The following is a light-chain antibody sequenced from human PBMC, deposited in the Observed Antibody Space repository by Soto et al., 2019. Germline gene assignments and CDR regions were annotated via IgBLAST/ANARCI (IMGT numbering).Light chain of an antibody. V-gene: IGLV2-14*01. CDR2: EVT. CDR1: SSDVGAYNY. J-gene: IGLJ1*01. Sequence: QSALTQPASVSGSPGQSITISCTGTSSDVGAYNYVSWYQQHPGKAPKLVIFEVTKRSSGFADRFSGSKSGNTAYLTISGLQAEDEADYFCSSYTAGSAPFVFGIGTKLTVL. CDR3: SSYTAGSAPFV.